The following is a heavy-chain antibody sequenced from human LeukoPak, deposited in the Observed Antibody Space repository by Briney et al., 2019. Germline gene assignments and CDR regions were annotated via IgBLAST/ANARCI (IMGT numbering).Heavy chain of an antibody. CDR3: ASGFLTIFGRVTYMDV. D-gene: IGHD3-3*01. CDR2: IIPIFGTA. J-gene: IGHJ6*03. V-gene: IGHV1-69*13. CDR1: EGTFSSYA. Sequence: ASVKVSCKASEGTFSSYAISWVRQAPGQGLEWMGGIIPIFGTANYAQKFQGRVTITADESTSTAYMELSSLRSEDTAVYYCASGFLTIFGRVTYMDVWGKGTTVTVSS.